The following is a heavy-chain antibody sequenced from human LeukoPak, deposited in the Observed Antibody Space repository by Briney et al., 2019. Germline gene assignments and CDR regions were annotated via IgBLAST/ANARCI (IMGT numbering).Heavy chain of an antibody. Sequence: GGSLRLSCAASGLTLSSYWISWVRQAPGKGLGWVANIKQDGSEKYYVDSVKGRFTISRDNAKNSLYLQMNSLRAEDTAVYYCARGTGGYSDYWGQGTLVTVSS. CDR3: ARGTGGYSDY. CDR1: GLTLSSYW. D-gene: IGHD4-23*01. V-gene: IGHV3-7*01. J-gene: IGHJ4*02. CDR2: IKQDGSEK.